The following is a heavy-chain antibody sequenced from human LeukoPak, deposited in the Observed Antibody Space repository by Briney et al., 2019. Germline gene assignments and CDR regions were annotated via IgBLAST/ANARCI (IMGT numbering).Heavy chain of an antibody. V-gene: IGHV4-59*08. CDR3: ARGDSSGYYYDFDY. CDR1: GGSNSSYY. J-gene: IGHJ4*02. CDR2: IYYSGST. Sequence: SETLSLTCTVSGGSNSSYYWSWIRQPPGKGLEWIGYIYYSGSTNYNPSLKSRVTISVDTSKNQFSLKLSSVTAADTAVYYCARGDSSGYYYDFDYWGQGTLVTVSS. D-gene: IGHD3-22*01.